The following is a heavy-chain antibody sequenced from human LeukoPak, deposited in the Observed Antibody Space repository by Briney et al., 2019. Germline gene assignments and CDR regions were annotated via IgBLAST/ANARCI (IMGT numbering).Heavy chain of an antibody. Sequence: SETLSLTCAVSGYSISSGYYWGWIRQPPGKGLEWIGSIYNTGSTYYNPSLQSRVTISLDSPKNQFSLKLTSVTAADTAVYYCASGGTAVVMALTYYFDTWGQGTPVTVSS. CDR2: IYNTGST. D-gene: IGHD3-22*01. CDR1: GYSISSGYY. CDR3: ASGGTAVVMALTYYFDT. V-gene: IGHV4-38-2*01. J-gene: IGHJ4*02.